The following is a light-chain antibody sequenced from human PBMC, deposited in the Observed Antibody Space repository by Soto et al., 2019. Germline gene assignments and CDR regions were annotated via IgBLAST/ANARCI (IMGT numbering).Light chain of an antibody. Sequence: ALNQPASVSGSPGQSITISCTGTSSDVGGYNYVSWYQHHPGKAPKLMIYDVSNRPSGVSNRFSGSKSGNTASLTISGLQPEDEADYYCSSYTTSNTRQIVFGTGTKLTVL. CDR3: SSYTTSNTRQIV. V-gene: IGLV2-14*03. CDR2: DVS. J-gene: IGLJ1*01. CDR1: SSDVGGYNY.